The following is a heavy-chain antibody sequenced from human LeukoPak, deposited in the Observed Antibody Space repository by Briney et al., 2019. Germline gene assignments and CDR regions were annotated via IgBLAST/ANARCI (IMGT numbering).Heavy chain of an antibody. D-gene: IGHD5-12*01. CDR3: ARGTAPGYSGYGGVLDAFDI. V-gene: IGHV4-39*01. CDR2: IYYSGST. Sequence: KPSETLSLTCTVSGGSISSSSYYWGWIRQPPGKGLEWIGSIYYSGSTYYNPSLKSRVTISVDTSKNQFSLKLTSMTAADTAVYYCARGTAPGYSGYGGVLDAFDIWGQGTMVTVSS. CDR1: GGSISSSSYY. J-gene: IGHJ3*02.